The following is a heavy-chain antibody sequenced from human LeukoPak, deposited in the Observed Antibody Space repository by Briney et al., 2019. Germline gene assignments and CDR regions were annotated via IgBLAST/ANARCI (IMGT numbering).Heavy chain of an antibody. D-gene: IGHD6-13*01. CDR3: ARLLADNWFDP. V-gene: IGHV4-59*08. Sequence: PSETLSLTCTVSGGSISSYYWSWIRQPPGKGLEWIGYIYYGVSTNYNPSLKSRGTISLDTSKKQISLKVRSVTAADTAIYYCARLLADNWFDPWGQGTLVTVSS. CDR1: GGSISSYY. J-gene: IGHJ5*02. CDR2: IYYGVST.